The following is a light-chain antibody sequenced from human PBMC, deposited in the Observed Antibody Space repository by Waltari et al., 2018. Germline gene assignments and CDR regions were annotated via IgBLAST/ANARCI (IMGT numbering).Light chain of an antibody. CDR1: QSVSTY. J-gene: IGKJ4*01. Sequence: VVLTQSPATLPLSPRERATISCRASQSVSTYLAWYQQRPGQAPRLLICDASNRAAGIPARFNGSGSGTDFTLTISSLEPEDFAVYYCQQRSNWPPFTFGGGTKVEIK. CDR2: DAS. CDR3: QQRSNWPPFT. V-gene: IGKV3-11*01.